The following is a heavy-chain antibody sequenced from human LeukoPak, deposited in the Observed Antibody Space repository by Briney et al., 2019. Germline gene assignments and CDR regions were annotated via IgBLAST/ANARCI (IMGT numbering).Heavy chain of an antibody. CDR3: ARWRVKASMAYWYFDL. J-gene: IGHJ2*01. Sequence: GGSLRLSCAASGFTFSSYAMSWVRQAPGKGLEWVANIKQDGSEKYYVDSVKGRFTISRDNAKNSLYLQMNSLRAEDTAVYYCARWRVKASMAYWYFDLWGRGTLVTVSS. D-gene: IGHD2/OR15-2a*01. CDR2: IKQDGSEK. CDR1: GFTFSSYA. V-gene: IGHV3-7*01.